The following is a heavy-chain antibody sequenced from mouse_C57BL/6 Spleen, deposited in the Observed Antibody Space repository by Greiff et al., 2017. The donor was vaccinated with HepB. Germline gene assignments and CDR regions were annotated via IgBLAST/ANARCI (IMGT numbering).Heavy chain of an antibody. J-gene: IGHJ4*01. CDR2: IHPNSGST. CDR1: GYTFTSYW. V-gene: IGHV1-64*01. Sequence: QVQLQQPGAELVKPGASVKLSCKASGYTFTSYWMHWVKQRPGQGLEWIGMIHPNSGSTDYNEKFKSKATLTVDKSSSTAYMQLSSLTSEDSAVYYCARYGNYDYYAMDYWGQGTSVTVSS. CDR3: ARYGNYDYYAMDY. D-gene: IGHD2-1*01.